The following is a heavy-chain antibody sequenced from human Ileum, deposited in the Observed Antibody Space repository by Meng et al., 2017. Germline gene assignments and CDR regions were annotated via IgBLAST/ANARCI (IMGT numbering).Heavy chain of an antibody. CDR2: INGDGTTT. Sequence: GGSLRLSCTASGFTFSTYWMHWVRQVSGKGLLWVSRINGDGTTTNYSDSVNGRFSISRDNAKNTLYLQKNSVRDEDTAVYYCIREVGTYYYDNSGYYFDWGQGTLVTVSS. CDR1: GFTFSTYW. D-gene: IGHD3-22*01. V-gene: IGHV3-74*01. CDR3: IREVGTYYYDNSGYYFD. J-gene: IGHJ4*02.